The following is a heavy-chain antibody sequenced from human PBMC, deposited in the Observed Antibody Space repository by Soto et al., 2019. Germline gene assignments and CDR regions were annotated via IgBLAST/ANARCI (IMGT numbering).Heavy chain of an antibody. V-gene: IGHV3-11*01. CDR1: GITFNDYY. CDR3: STCTNCYPLVRNTFFYGMDV. Sequence: PGGSLRLSCAASGITFNDYYMSWIRQTPGKGLEWISFISASGRTIYYADSVKGRFTVSRNNSKKSLFLQMNSMRAEDTAVYYCSTCTNCYPLVRNTFFYGMDVWGQGTTVTVSS. D-gene: IGHD2-2*01. CDR2: ISASGRTI. J-gene: IGHJ6*02.